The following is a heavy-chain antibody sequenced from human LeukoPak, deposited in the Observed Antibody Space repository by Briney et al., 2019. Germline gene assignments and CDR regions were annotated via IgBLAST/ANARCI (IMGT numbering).Heavy chain of an antibody. V-gene: IGHV3-7*01. CDR3: VTDGDKWNDFQY. CDR1: GLSISNFW. J-gene: IGHJ4*02. CDR2: IDKDGNEI. Sequence: GGSLRLSCAASGLSISNFWMHWVRQAPGKGLEWVAIIDKDGNEIKYVDSVKGRFTLSRDNAKNSVYLQMNSLRTEDTALYYCVTDGDKWNDFQYWGQGTLVSVSS. D-gene: IGHD1-1*01.